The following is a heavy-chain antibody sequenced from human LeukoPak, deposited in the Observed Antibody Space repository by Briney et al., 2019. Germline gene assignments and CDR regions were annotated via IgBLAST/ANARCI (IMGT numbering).Heavy chain of an antibody. Sequence: VAPVKVSCKASGGTFSSYAISWVRQAPGQGLEWMGGIIPIFGTANYAQKFQGRVTITADESTSTAYMELSSLRSEDTAVYYCARCRIVVPAAMSYDAFDIWGQGTMVTVSS. CDR3: ARCRIVVPAAMSYDAFDI. J-gene: IGHJ3*02. CDR2: IIPIFGTA. CDR1: GGTFSSYA. D-gene: IGHD2-2*01. V-gene: IGHV1-69*01.